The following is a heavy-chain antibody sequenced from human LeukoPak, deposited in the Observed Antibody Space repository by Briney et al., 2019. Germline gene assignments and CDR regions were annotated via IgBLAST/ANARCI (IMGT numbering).Heavy chain of an antibody. Sequence: PGGSLRLSCSASGFRIIAYWMSWVRQAPGKGLEWMGNINRDGSVKNYVDSVKGRITISRDNANNSVFLQMNSLRADDTAVYYCARDGLPTYAFDIWGLGTMVTVSS. D-gene: IGHD3/OR15-3a*01. J-gene: IGHJ3*02. V-gene: IGHV3-7*01. CDR1: GFRIIAYW. CDR2: INRDGSVK. CDR3: ARDGLPTYAFDI.